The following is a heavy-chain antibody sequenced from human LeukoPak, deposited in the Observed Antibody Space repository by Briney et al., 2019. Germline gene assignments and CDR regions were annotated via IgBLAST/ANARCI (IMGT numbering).Heavy chain of an antibody. CDR1: GYTFTGYY. V-gene: IGHV1-2*02. J-gene: IGHJ6*03. CDR2: INPNSGGT. Sequence: ASVKVSCKASGYTFTGYYMHWVRQAPGQGLEWMGWINPNSGGTNYAQKFQGRVTMTRDTSISTAYMELSRLRSDDTAVYYCARVVWGYGSGSFFYYYYYMDVWGKGTTVTVSS. D-gene: IGHD3-10*01. CDR3: ARVVWGYGSGSFFYYYYYMDV.